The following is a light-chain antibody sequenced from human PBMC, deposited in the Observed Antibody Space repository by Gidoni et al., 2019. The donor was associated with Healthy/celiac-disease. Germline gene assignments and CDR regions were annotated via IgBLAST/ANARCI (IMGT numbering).Light chain of an antibody. CDR2: EVS. CDR1: SSDGGGYNY. V-gene: IGLV2-14*01. Sequence: QSALTQPASVSGYPGQSITISCTGTSSDGGGYNYVSWYQQHPGKAPNLMIYEVSNRPSGVSNLFSGSKSGNTASLTISGLQAEDEADYYCSSYTSSSTFVFGGGTKLTVL. CDR3: SSYTSSSTFV. J-gene: IGLJ2*01.